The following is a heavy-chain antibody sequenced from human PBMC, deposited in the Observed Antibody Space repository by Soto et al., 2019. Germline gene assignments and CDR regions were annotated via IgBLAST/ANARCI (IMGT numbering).Heavy chain of an antibody. V-gene: IGHV3-48*01. CDR2: ISSGSSTI. J-gene: IGHJ4*02. Sequence: EVQLAESGGGFVQPGGSLRLSCAASGFTFTSYSMNWVRQAPGKGLEWIAFISSGSSTIKYADSVRGRFTISRDNAKKLLYLQMNSLRAEDAGLYLCAREGGWAFDNWGQGTLVTVSS. CDR1: GFTFTSYS. CDR3: AREGGWAFDN. D-gene: IGHD6-19*01.